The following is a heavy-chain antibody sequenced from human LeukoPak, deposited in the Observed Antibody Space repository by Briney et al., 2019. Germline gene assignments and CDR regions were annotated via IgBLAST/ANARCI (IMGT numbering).Heavy chain of an antibody. CDR2: ISYDGSNK. V-gene: IGHV3-30*18. CDR3: AKDRYYDSSGYPYYYGMDV. D-gene: IGHD3-22*01. Sequence: GRSLILSCAASGFTFSSYGMHWVRQAPGKGLEWVAVISYDGSNKYYADSVKGRFTISRDNSKNTLYLQMNSLRAEDTAVYYCAKDRYYDSSGYPYYYGMDVWGQGTTVTVSS. J-gene: IGHJ6*02. CDR1: GFTFSSYG.